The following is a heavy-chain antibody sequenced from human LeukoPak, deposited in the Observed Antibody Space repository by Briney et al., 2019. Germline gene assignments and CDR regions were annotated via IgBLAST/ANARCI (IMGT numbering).Heavy chain of an antibody. J-gene: IGHJ6*03. CDR1: GFTFSSYG. CDR2: ISYDGSNK. D-gene: IGHD6-13*01. V-gene: IGHV3-30*18. CDR3: AKDGCIAAAQFCYYYYYMDV. Sequence: PGGSLRLSCAASGFTFSSYGMHWVRQAPGKGLEWVAVISYDGSNKYYADSVKGRFTISRDNSKNTLYLQMNSLRAEDTAVYYCAKDGCIAAAQFCYYYYYMDVWGKGTTVTVSS.